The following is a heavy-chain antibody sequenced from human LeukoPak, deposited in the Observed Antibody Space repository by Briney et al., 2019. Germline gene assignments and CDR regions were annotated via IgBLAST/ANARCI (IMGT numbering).Heavy chain of an antibody. CDR2: IYHSGST. CDR1: GGSISSSNW. Sequence: SETLSLTCAVSGGSISSSNWWSWVRQPPGKGLEWIGEIYHSGSTNYNPSLKSRVTISVDKSKNQFSLKLSSVTAADTAVYYCARLSGLVIYPYDAFDIWGQGTMVTVSS. V-gene: IGHV4-4*02. D-gene: IGHD2-2*02. CDR3: ARLSGLVIYPYDAFDI. J-gene: IGHJ3*02.